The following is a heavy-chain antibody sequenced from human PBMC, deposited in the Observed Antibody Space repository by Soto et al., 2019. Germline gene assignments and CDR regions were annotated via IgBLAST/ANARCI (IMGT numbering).Heavy chain of an antibody. D-gene: IGHD2-2*01. J-gene: IGHJ6*02. CDR2: ISYDGTIT. V-gene: IGHV3-30-3*01. Sequence: GGSLRLSCAASGFTISNYGMHWVRQSPGKGLEWVAVISYDGTITYYADSVKGRFTISRDNSKNALYLQMNSLRTEDTAVYYCATTRVGPCSSSICFSGIFDGMDVWGQGTTVTVSS. CDR1: GFTISNYG. CDR3: ATTRVGPCSSSICFSGIFDGMDV.